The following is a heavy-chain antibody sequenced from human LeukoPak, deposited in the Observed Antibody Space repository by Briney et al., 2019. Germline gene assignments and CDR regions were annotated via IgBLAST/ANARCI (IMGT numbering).Heavy chain of an antibody. V-gene: IGHV4-39*07. CDR1: GGSISSSSYY. D-gene: IGHD1-1*01. CDR2: VFYNGAT. CDR3: ASFARNELEPALD. J-gene: IGHJ4*02. Sequence: SETLSLTCIVSGGSISSSSYYWAWVRQPPGKGLEWIGTVFYNGATQYSPSLRSRVTISIDTSTNQFSLKLSSVTAADTAVYYCASFARNELEPALDWGQGTLVTVSS.